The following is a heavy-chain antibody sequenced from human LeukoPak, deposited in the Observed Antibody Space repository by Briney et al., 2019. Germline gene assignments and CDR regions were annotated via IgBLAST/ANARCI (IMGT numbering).Heavy chain of an antibody. Sequence: SETLSLTCTVSGVSISSSSYYWGWIRQPPGKGLEWIGSIYSSGSTYYNPSLKSRVTISVDTSKNQFTLKLSSVTAADTAVYYCAKEGTYTYGASDFDYWGQGTLGTVSA. CDR3: AKEGTYTYGASDFDY. D-gene: IGHD4/OR15-4a*01. CDR1: GVSISSSSYY. CDR2: IYSSGST. J-gene: IGHJ4*02. V-gene: IGHV4-39*06.